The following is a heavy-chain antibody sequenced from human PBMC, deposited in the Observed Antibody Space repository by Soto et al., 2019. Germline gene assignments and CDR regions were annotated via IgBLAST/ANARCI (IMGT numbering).Heavy chain of an antibody. V-gene: IGHV3-72*01. Sequence: EVQLVESGGGLVQPGGSLRLSCAASGFTFSDHYMEWVRQAPGKGLEWVGRIRNKANSYTTEYGASVKGRFTISRDDSKNSLSLQMNSLKTEDTAVYYCASAWFGELKYFDHWGQGTLVTVSS. CDR1: GFTFSDHY. J-gene: IGHJ4*02. CDR2: IRNKANSYTT. D-gene: IGHD3-10*01. CDR3: ASAWFGELKYFDH.